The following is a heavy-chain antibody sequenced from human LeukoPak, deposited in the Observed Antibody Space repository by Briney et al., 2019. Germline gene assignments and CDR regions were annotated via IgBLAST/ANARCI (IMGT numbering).Heavy chain of an antibody. CDR1: GIIITSYW. Sequence: GGSLRLSCAASGIIITSYWMSWVRQTPGKGLEWVANIKQDGSEKNYVDSVKGRFTTFRDNARNSLYLQMNSLRAEDTAVYYCASHSYGYNHWGQGTLVIVSS. J-gene: IGHJ5*02. D-gene: IGHD3-16*01. CDR3: ASHSYGYNH. CDR2: IKQDGSEK. V-gene: IGHV3-7*01.